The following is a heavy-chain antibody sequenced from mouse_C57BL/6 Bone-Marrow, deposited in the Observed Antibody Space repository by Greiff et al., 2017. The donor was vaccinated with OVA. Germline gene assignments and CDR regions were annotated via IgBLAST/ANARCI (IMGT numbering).Heavy chain of an antibody. CDR1: GYAFSSSW. J-gene: IGHJ2*01. D-gene: IGHD2-1*01. V-gene: IGHV1-82*01. Sequence: VQLQQSGPELVKPGASVKISCKASGYAFSSSWMNWVKQRPGKGLEWIGRIYPGDGDTNYNGKFKGKATLTADKSSSTAYMQLSSLTSEDSAVYFCARAGNSFYYCGQGTTLTVSS. CDR3: ARAGNSFYY. CDR2: IYPGDGDT.